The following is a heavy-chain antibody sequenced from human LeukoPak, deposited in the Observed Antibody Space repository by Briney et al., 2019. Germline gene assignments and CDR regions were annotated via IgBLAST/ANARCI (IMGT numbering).Heavy chain of an antibody. D-gene: IGHD3-22*01. CDR2: ISSSSSYI. CDR3: ARDSVDSSGPSAFDI. CDR1: GGSISSSS. V-gene: IGHV3-21*01. J-gene: IGHJ3*02. Sequence: ETLSLTCTVSGGSISSSSYYWGWIRQAPGKGLEWVSSISSSSSYIYYADSVKGRFTISRDNAKNSLYLQMNSLRAEDTAVYYCARDSVDSSGPSAFDIWGQGTMVTVS.